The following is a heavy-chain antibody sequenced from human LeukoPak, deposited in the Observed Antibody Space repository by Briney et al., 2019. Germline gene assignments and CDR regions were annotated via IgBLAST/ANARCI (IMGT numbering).Heavy chain of an antibody. CDR1: GFTFSSYA. CDR3: AKSGYNYYDSSGYADY. CDR2: ISGRGGST. Sequence: ETGGSLRLSCAASGFTFSSYAMSWVRQAPGKGLEWVSAISGRGGSTYYADSVKGRFTISRDNSKNTLYLQMNSLRAEDTAVYYCAKSGYNYYDSSGYADYWGQGTLVTVSS. J-gene: IGHJ4*02. V-gene: IGHV3-23*01. D-gene: IGHD3-22*01.